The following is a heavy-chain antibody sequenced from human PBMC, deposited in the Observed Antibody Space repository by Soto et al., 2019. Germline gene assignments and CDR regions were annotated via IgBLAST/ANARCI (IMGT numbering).Heavy chain of an antibody. CDR3: AAGGGLPRYY. J-gene: IGHJ4*02. CDR2: IYHSGST. V-gene: IGHV4-30-2*01. CDR1: GGSISSGGYS. D-gene: IGHD5-12*01. Sequence: QLQLQESGSGLVKPSQTLSLTCAVSGGSISSGGYSWSWIRQPPGKGLEWIGYIYHSGSTYYNPSLKRRVTTSVDRSKNQFSLKLSSVTAADPAVYYCAAGGGLPRYYWGQGTLVTVSS.